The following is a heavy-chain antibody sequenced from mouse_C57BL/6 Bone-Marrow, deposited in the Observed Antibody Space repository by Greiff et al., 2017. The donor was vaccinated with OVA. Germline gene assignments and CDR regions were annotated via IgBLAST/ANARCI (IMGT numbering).Heavy chain of an antibody. J-gene: IGHJ2*01. CDR1: GYTFTDYN. CDR2: ITPNNGGT. Sequence: VQLKQSGPELVKPGASVTIPCKASGYTFTDYNMAWVKQSHGKSLEWIGDITPNNGGTIYNQKFKGKATLTVDKSSSTAYMELRSLTSEDTAVYYCATTVRGAFDYWGQGTTLTVSS. V-gene: IGHV1-18*01. D-gene: IGHD1-1*01. CDR3: ATTVRGAFDY.